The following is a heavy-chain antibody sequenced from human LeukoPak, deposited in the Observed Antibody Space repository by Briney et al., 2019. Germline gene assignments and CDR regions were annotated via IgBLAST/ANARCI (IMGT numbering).Heavy chain of an antibody. CDR1: GGSISSSSYY. Sequence: SETLSLTCTVSGGSISSSSYYWGWIRQPPGKGLEWIGEINHSGSTNYNPSLKSRVTISVDTSKNQFSLKLSSVTAADTAVYYCARPVRRRVFDYWGQGTLVTVSS. CDR3: ARPVRRRVFDY. J-gene: IGHJ4*02. CDR2: INHSGST. D-gene: IGHD6-6*01. V-gene: IGHV4-39*07.